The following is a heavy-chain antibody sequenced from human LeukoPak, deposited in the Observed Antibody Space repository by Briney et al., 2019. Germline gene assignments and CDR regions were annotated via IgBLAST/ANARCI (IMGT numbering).Heavy chain of an antibody. CDR1: GGSFSGYY. D-gene: IGHD3-3*01. J-gene: IGHJ4*02. Sequence: SETLSLTCAVYGGSFSGYYWSWIRQLPGKGLEWIGEINHSGSTNYNPSLKSRVTISVDTSKNQFSLKLSSVTAADTAVYYCARETIFGVVILDYWGQGTLVTVSS. V-gene: IGHV4-34*01. CDR3: ARETIFGVVILDY. CDR2: INHSGST.